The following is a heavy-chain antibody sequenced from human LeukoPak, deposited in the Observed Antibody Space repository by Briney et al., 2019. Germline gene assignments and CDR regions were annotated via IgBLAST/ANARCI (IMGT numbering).Heavy chain of an antibody. Sequence: GGSLRLSCAASGFTFSSYGMSWVRQAPGKGLEWVSAISGSGGSTYYADSVKGRFTISRDNSKNTLYLQMNSLRADDTAVYYCARSMVRGVTTWYYYYYMDVWGKGTTVTVSS. CDR1: GFTFSSYG. D-gene: IGHD3-10*01. CDR3: ARSMVRGVTTWYYYYYMDV. CDR2: ISGSGGST. J-gene: IGHJ6*03. V-gene: IGHV3-23*01.